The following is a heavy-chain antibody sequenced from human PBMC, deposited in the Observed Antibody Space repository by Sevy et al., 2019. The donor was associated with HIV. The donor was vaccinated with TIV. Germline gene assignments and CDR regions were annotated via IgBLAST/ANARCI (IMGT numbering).Heavy chain of an antibody. J-gene: IGHJ6*04. D-gene: IGHD7-27*01. V-gene: IGHV3-30*18. CDR3: AKDRSWGSDEYSYYGMAV. CDR1: GMTFSSYG. Sequence: GGSLRLSCAASGMTFSSYGMHWVRQTPGKGLEWVAIISKDGSNENYADSVKGRFTISRDNSKNTLYLQMNSLRPEDRAVYYCAKDRSWGSDEYSYYGMAVWGEGTTVTVSS. CDR2: ISKDGSNE.